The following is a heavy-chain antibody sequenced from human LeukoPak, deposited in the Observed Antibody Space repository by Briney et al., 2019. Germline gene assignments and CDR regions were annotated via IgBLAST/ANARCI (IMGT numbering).Heavy chain of an antibody. Sequence: SETLSLTCTVSGDSISSSSYYWDWIRQPPGKGLEWIGTLYYSGTTNYNPSLKSRVTISVDTSKNHFSLKLTSVTAADTAVYYCARGDYSSSPFDAFDIWGQGTMVTVSS. D-gene: IGHD6-13*01. CDR3: ARGDYSSSPFDAFDI. J-gene: IGHJ3*02. CDR2: LYYSGTT. CDR1: GDSISSSSYY. V-gene: IGHV4-39*02.